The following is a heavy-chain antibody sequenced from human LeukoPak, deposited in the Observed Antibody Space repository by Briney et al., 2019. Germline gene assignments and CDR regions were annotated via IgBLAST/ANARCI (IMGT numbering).Heavy chain of an antibody. J-gene: IGHJ4*02. CDR3: ARVTAVATTEDY. CDR2: IIPILGIA. CDR1: GGTFSSYA. V-gene: IGHV1-69*04. Sequence: GASVKVSCKASGGTFSSYAISWVRQAPGQGLEWMGRIIPILGIANYAQKFQGRVTITADKSTSTAYMELSSLRSEDTAVYYCARVTAVATTEDYWGQGTLVTVSS. D-gene: IGHD5-12*01.